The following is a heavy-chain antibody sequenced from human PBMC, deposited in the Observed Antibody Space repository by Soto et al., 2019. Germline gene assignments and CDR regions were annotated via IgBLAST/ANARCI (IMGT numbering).Heavy chain of an antibody. Sequence: ASVKVSCKASGYTFTSYDINWVRQASGQGPEWMGWMSPKSGNTGYAQKFQGRVTMTRDTSIGTVYMELSSLRSEDTAVYYCTTTDCSSTSCSNYYYYGMDVWGQGTTVTVSS. V-gene: IGHV1-8*01. J-gene: IGHJ6*02. CDR1: GYTFTSYD. D-gene: IGHD2-2*01. CDR3: TTTDCSSTSCSNYYYYGMDV. CDR2: MSPKSGNT.